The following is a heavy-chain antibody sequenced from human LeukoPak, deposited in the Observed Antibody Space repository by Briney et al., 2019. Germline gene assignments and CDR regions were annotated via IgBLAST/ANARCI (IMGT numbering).Heavy chain of an antibody. J-gene: IGHJ5*02. Sequence: RTGGSLRLSCTASGFTFSSYWMHWVRQAPGKGLVWVSRINSDGSSTSYADSVKGRFTISRDNAKNTLYLQMNSLRAEDTAVYYCARDPYIAAAGNNWFDPWGQGTLVTVSS. CDR3: ARDPYIAAAGNNWFDP. D-gene: IGHD6-13*01. V-gene: IGHV3-74*01. CDR1: GFTFSSYW. CDR2: INSDGSST.